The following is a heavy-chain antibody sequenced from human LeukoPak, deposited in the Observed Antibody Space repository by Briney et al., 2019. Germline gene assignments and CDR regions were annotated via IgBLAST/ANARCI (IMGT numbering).Heavy chain of an antibody. D-gene: IGHD4-11*01. Sequence: GGSLRLSCAASGFTFSSYAMHWVRQAPGKGLEWVAVISYDGSNKYYADSVKGRFTISRDNSKNTLYLQMNSLRAGDTAVYYCARGYSNQLDYWGQGTLVTVSS. J-gene: IGHJ4*02. V-gene: IGHV3-30-3*01. CDR3: ARGYSNQLDY. CDR2: ISYDGSNK. CDR1: GFTFSSYA.